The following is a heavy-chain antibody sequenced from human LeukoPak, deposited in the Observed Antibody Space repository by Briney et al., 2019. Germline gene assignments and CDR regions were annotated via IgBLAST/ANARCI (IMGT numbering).Heavy chain of an antibody. CDR2: MNPNSGNT. Sequence: ASVKVSCKAPGYTFTSYDINWVRQATGQGLEWMGWMNPNSGNTGYAQKFQGRVTMTRNTSISTAYMELSSLRSEDTAVYYCARGSKEQWLDFDYWGQGTLVTVSS. V-gene: IGHV1-8*01. CDR1: GYTFTSYD. J-gene: IGHJ4*02. D-gene: IGHD6-19*01. CDR3: ARGSKEQWLDFDY.